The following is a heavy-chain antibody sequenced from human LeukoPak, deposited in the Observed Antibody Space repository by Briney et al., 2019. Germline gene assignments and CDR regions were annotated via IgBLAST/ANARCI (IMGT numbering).Heavy chain of an antibody. CDR1: GFTFSSYA. J-gene: IGHJ4*02. CDR2: ISYDGSNK. V-gene: IGHV3-30-3*01. CDR3: APLKGPVVPAAIPFAFDY. D-gene: IGHD2-2*02. Sequence: GGSLRLSCAASGFTFSSYAMHWVRQAPGKGLEWVAVISYDGSNKYYADSVKGRFTISRDNSKNTLYLQMNSLRAEDTAVYYCAPLKGPVVPAAIPFAFDYWGQGTLVTVSS.